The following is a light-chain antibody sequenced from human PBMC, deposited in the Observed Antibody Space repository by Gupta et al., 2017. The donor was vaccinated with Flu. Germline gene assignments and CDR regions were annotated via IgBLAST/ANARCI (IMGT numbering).Light chain of an antibody. V-gene: IGKV2-28*01. CDR2: LGS. CDR3: MQALQTPYT. Sequence: DIVMTQCPLSLPVTPGEPASISCRSSQRLLAGNGNNYLDWYLQKPGQSPQLLIYLGSYRASGVPDRFIGSESGTDFTLKISRVEAEDVGIYYCMQALQTPYTFGQGTNLEIK. J-gene: IGKJ2*01. CDR1: QRLLAGNGNNY.